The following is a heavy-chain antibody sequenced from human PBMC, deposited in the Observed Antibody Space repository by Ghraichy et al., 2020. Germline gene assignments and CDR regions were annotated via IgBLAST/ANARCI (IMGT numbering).Heavy chain of an antibody. CDR3: AKDWRLLSFGEPLLPFDY. CDR1: GFTFSSSG. D-gene: IGHD3-10*01. CDR2: ISFDGSNK. Sequence: GGSLRLSCAASGFTFSSSGMHWVRQAPGKGLEWVALISFDGSNKYYTDSVKGRFTISRDNSKNTLFLQMNSLRAEDTAVYYCAKDWRLLSFGEPLLPFDYWGQGTLVTVSS. V-gene: IGHV3-30*18. J-gene: IGHJ4*02.